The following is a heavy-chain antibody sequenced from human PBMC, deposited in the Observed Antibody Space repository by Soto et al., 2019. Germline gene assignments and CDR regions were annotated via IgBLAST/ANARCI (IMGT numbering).Heavy chain of an antibody. Sequence: QVQLVQSGAEVKQSGASVKVSCKASGYDFTAYDINWVRQAFGQGLEWMGWMNPINGATGSARRFQGRVSMTRNTATGTAYLELTSLRSDDTAVYYCGRGPSPRAPAGGTPYYYAMDVWGQGTTVTVSS. D-gene: IGHD6-13*01. CDR2: MNPINGAT. CDR3: GRGPSPRAPAGGTPYYYAMDV. CDR1: GYDFTAYD. J-gene: IGHJ6*02. V-gene: IGHV1-8*02.